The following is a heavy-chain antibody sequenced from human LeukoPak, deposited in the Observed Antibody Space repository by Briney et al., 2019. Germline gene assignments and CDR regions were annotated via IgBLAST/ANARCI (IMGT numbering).Heavy chain of an antibody. CDR3: ATDSNVWGSYRYDY. Sequence: ASVKVSCKVSGYTLTELSMHWVRQAPGKGLEWMGGFDPEDGETIYAQKFQGRVTMTEDTSTDTAYMELSSLRSEDTAVYYCATDSNVWGSYRYDYWGQGTLVTVSS. CDR1: GYTLTELS. D-gene: IGHD3-16*02. V-gene: IGHV1-24*01. CDR2: FDPEDGET. J-gene: IGHJ4*02.